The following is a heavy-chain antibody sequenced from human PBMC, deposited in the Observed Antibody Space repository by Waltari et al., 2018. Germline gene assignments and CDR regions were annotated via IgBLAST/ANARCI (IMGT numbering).Heavy chain of an antibody. CDR2: IYYSGST. Sequence: QVQLQESGPGLVKPSQTLSLTCTVSGGSISRGYYSWSWIRQPPGKGLEWIGYIYYSGSTYYNPSLKSRVTISVDTSKNQFSLKLSSVTAADTAVYYCARVRSIAARPGAEFYFDYWGQGTLVTVSS. D-gene: IGHD6-6*01. CDR1: GGSISRGYYS. V-gene: IGHV4-30-4*08. J-gene: IGHJ4*02. CDR3: ARVRSIAARPGAEFYFDY.